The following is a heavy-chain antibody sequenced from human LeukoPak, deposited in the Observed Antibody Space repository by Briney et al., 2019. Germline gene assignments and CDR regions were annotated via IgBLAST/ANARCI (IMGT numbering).Heavy chain of an antibody. CDR3: ARGLSLDAFDI. Sequence: PGRSLRLSCAASGFTFSSYGMHWVRQAPGKGLEWVAVISYDGSNKYYADSVKGRFTISRDNSKNTLYLQMNSLRAEDTAVYYCARGLSLDAFDIWGQGTMVTVSS. V-gene: IGHV3-30*03. J-gene: IGHJ3*02. CDR1: GFTFSSYG. CDR2: ISYDGSNK. D-gene: IGHD5/OR15-5a*01.